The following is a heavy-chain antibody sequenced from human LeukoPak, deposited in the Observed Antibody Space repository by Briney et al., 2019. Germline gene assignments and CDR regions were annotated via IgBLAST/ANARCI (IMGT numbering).Heavy chain of an antibody. CDR1: GYTLSSYG. V-gene: IGHV1-18*04. CDR3: ARDHEGSPFWRDAFDI. CDR2: VSGYNYKT. D-gene: IGHD3-3*01. J-gene: IGHJ3*02. Sequence: ASVKVSCKAFGYTLSSYGISWLRQAPGQGLEWIGWVSGYNYKTKYAQTFQGRVAMTIDTSTKTVSMELRILRSDDTAVYYCARDHEGSPFWRDAFDIWGQGTMVTVSS.